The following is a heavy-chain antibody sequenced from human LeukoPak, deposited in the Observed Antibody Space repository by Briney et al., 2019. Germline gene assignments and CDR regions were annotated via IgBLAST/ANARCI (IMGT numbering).Heavy chain of an antibody. J-gene: IGHJ1*01. CDR1: GFTFTSYG. CDR3: VKDIERRFDYRNFLDY. Sequence: GGSLRLSCAASGFTFTSYGMHWVRQAPGKGLEWVAVVWTDGTNKYYADSVKGRFAISRDDSKNMVYLKMNSLRVEDMAGYYCVKDIERRFDYRNFLDYWGEGTLVTLS. V-gene: IGHV3-33*06. CDR2: VWTDGTNK. D-gene: IGHD4-11*01.